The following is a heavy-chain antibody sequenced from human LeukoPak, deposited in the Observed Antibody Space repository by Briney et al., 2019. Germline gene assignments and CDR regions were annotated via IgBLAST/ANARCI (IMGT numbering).Heavy chain of an antibody. CDR1: GFTFDDYA. D-gene: IGHD2-21*01. CDR2: ISPKGDTA. J-gene: IGHJ6*02. V-gene: IGHV3-43*02. Sequence: GGSLRLSCAASGFTFDDYAMHWVRQVPGKGLEWVSLISPKGDTAYYAESVKGRFTISRDNSGNSLFLQMNSLRIEDTALYFCAKDGILWFGQYVFFYYGMDVWAKGPRSPSP. CDR3: AKDGILWFGQYVFFYYGMDV.